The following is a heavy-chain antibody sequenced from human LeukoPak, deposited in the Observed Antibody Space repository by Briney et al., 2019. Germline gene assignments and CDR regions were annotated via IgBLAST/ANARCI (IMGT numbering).Heavy chain of an antibody. V-gene: IGHV4-59*01. D-gene: IGHD3-10*01. Sequence: PSETLSLTCTVSGGSISSYYWSWIRQPPGKGLEWIGYIYYSGSTNYNPSLKSRVTISVDTSKNQFSLKLSSVTAADTAVYYCARDWPFYYGSRSYRPNWYFDLWGRGTLVTVSS. J-gene: IGHJ2*01. CDR1: GGSISSYY. CDR3: ARDWPFYYGSRSYRPNWYFDL. CDR2: IYYSGST.